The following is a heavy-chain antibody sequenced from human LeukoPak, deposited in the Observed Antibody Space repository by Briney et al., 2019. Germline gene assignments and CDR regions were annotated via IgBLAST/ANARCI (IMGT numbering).Heavy chain of an antibody. V-gene: IGHV4-30-2*01. Sequence: SETLSLTCTVSGGSISSGGYYWSWIRQPPGKGLEWIGYIYHSGSTYYNPSLKSRATISVDRSKNQFSLKLSSVTAADTAVYYCARDSHITMVRGPIWGQGALVTVSS. CDR3: ARDSHITMVRGPI. D-gene: IGHD3-10*01. J-gene: IGHJ4*02. CDR1: GGSISSGGYY. CDR2: IYHSGST.